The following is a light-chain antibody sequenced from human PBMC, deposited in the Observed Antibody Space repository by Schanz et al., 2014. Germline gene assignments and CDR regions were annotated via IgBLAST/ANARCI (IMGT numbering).Light chain of an antibody. J-gene: IGKJ1*01. V-gene: IGKV3-20*01. CDR2: GAS. Sequence: EIVLTQSPGTLSLSPGERATLSCRASQSVSSSYLAWYQQKPGQAPRLLIYGASIRATGIPDRFVGSGSGTDFTLTISRLEPEDFAVYYCQQYGSSPLTFGQGTKVEIK. CDR3: QQYGSSPLT. CDR1: QSVSSSY.